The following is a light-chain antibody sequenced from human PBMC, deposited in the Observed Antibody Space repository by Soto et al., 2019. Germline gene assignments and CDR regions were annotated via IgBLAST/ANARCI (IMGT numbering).Light chain of an antibody. Sequence: QAVVTQESSLTVSPGGTVTLTCGSSAGAVTSAHYPYWFQQKPGQAPRTLIHDTFNKHSWTPARFSGSLLGGQAALTLSGAQPEDEADYYCLLVYSGTVVFGGGTKLTVL. J-gene: IGLJ2*01. CDR1: AGAVTSAHY. CDR2: DTF. V-gene: IGLV7-46*01. CDR3: LLVYSGTVV.